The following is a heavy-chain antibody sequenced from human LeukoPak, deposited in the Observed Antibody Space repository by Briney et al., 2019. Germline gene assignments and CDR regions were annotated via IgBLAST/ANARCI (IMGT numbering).Heavy chain of an antibody. D-gene: IGHD3-10*01. CDR2: ISSSSSTI. V-gene: IGHV3-48*01. Sequence: GGSLRLSCAASGFTFSSYNMNWVRQAPGKGLEWVSYISSSSSTIYHVDSVKGRFTVSRDNAKNSLYLQMNSLRAEDTAVYYCARGPPFGSGTYYVDYWGQGTQVTVSS. CDR1: GFTFSSYN. CDR3: ARGPPFGSGTYYVDY. J-gene: IGHJ4*02.